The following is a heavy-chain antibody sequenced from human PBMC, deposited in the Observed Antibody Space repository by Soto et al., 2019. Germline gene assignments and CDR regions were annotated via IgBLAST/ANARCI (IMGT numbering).Heavy chain of an antibody. J-gene: IGHJ6*02. V-gene: IGHV4-30-4*01. CDR2: IYYSGST. CDR1: GGSISSVDYY. Sequence: HVQLQESGPGLVKPSQTLSLTCTVSGGSISSVDYYWSWIRQPPGNGLEWIGYIYYSGSTYYNPSLKRRVTISVDTSKNQFSLKLISVTAADTAVYYCARASPVVTDVWGQGTTVTVSS. CDR3: ARASPVVTDV. D-gene: IGHD5-18*01.